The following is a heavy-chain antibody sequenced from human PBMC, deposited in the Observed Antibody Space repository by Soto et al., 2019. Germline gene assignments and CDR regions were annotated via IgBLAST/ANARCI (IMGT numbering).Heavy chain of an antibody. Sequence: QVQLVESGGGLVKPGGSLRLSCAASGFTFSDYYMSWIRQAPGKGLEWVSYITSSSSYTIYADSVRGRFTISRDNAKNSLFLQMNSLRADDTAVNYCASADHYDRSGYWKGGQGTLVTVSS. CDR1: GFTFSDYY. CDR2: ITSSSSYT. D-gene: IGHD3-22*01. CDR3: ASADHYDRSGYWK. J-gene: IGHJ4*02. V-gene: IGHV3-11*05.